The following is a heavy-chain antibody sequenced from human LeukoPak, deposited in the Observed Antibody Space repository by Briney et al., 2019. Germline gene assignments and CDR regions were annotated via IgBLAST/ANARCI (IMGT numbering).Heavy chain of an antibody. CDR2: IIPIFGTA. Sequence: SVKVSCKASGGTFSSYAISWVRQAPGQGLEWVGGIIPIFGTANYAQKFQGRVTITADDSPSTTYMELSSLRSEDTAVYYCARSRDDILTGYVYYYYMDVWGKGTTVTVSS. D-gene: IGHD3-9*01. CDR1: GGTFSSYA. V-gene: IGHV1-69*13. J-gene: IGHJ6*03. CDR3: ARSRDDILTGYVYYYYMDV.